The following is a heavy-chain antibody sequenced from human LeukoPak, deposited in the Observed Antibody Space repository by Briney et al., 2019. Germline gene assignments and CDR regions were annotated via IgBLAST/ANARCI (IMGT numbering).Heavy chain of an antibody. CDR2: ISYDGSNK. D-gene: IGHD3-22*01. CDR3: ARSYDSSGYYYRFDY. V-gene: IGHV3-30-3*01. Sequence: PGGSLRLSCAASGFTFSSYAMHWVRQAPGKGLEWVAVISYDGSNKYYADSVKGRFTISRDNSKNTLYLQMNSLRAEDTAVYYCARSYDSSGYYYRFDYWAREPWSPSPQ. J-gene: IGHJ4*02. CDR1: GFTFSSYA.